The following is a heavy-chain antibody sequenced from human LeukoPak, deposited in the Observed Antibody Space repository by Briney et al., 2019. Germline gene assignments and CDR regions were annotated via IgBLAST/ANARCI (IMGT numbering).Heavy chain of an antibody. CDR1: GGSISSTTYNTTYY. J-gene: IGHJ4*02. CDR2: IYYSGSP. Sequence: SETLSLTCAVSGGSISSTTYNTTYYWGWIRQPPGKGLEIIGTIYYSGSPDYNPSLKSRVTISVDRSKNQFSLKLTSVTAADTAVYYCARHADSATYYSPFDHWGQGTLVTVSS. D-gene: IGHD3-22*01. V-gene: IGHV4-39*01. CDR3: ARHADSATYYSPFDH.